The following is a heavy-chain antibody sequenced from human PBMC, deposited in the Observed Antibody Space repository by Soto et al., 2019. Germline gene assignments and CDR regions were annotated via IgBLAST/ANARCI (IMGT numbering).Heavy chain of an antibody. CDR1: GFTFSSYA. V-gene: IGHV3-23*01. D-gene: IGHD6-6*01. Sequence: GGSLRLSCAASGFTFSSYAMNWVRQAPGKGLEWVSVISGSDDSTYYADSVKGRFTISRDNSKNTLYLQMNSLRAEDTAVYYCAKRSSSSTFDYWGQGTLVTVSS. CDR2: ISGSDDST. CDR3: AKRSSSSTFDY. J-gene: IGHJ4*02.